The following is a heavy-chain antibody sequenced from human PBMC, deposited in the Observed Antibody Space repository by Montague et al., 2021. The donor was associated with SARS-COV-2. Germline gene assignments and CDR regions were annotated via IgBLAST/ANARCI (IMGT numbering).Heavy chain of an antibody. CDR3: ARQPTRGITIFGVVTDYGMDV. CDR1: GGSISSSSYY. V-gene: IGHV4-39*01. J-gene: IGHJ6*02. CDR2: IYYSGST. D-gene: IGHD3-3*01. Sequence: SETLSLTCTVSGGSISSSSYYWGWIRQPPGKGLEWIGSIYYSGSTYYNSSLKSRVTISVDTSKNQFSLKLSSVTAADTALYYCARQPTRGITIFGVVTDYGMDVWGQGTTVTVSS.